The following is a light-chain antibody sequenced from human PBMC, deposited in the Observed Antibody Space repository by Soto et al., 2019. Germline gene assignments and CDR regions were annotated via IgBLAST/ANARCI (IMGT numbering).Light chain of an antibody. CDR1: QSISNH. J-gene: IGKJ1*01. CDR2: GGS. Sequence: EIVMTQSPATLSVSPGERATLSFRASQSISNHLAWYQQKPGQAPRLLIYGGSSRATGIPVRFSGSGSETDFTLTITRLEPEDFAMYYCQQYSSSRTFGQGTKVDIK. V-gene: IGKV3-20*01. CDR3: QQYSSSRT.